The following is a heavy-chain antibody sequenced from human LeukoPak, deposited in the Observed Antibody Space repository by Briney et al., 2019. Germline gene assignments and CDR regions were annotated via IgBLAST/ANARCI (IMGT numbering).Heavy chain of an antibody. CDR3: ATRGYDFWSGALAFDI. J-gene: IGHJ3*02. Sequence: ASVKVPCKASGGTFSSYAISWVRQAPGQGLEWMGRIIPIFGTANYAQKFQGRVTITTDESTSTAYMELSSLRSEDTAAYYCATRGYDFWSGALAFDIWGQGTMVTVSS. V-gene: IGHV1-69*05. CDR1: GGTFSSYA. D-gene: IGHD3-3*01. CDR2: IIPIFGTA.